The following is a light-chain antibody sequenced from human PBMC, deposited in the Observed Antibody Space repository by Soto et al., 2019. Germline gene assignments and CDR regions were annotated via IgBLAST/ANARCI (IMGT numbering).Light chain of an antibody. J-gene: IGLJ1*01. V-gene: IGLV2-11*01. Sequence: QSALTQPRSVSGSPGQSVTISCTGTSSDVGGYNYVSWYQQHPGKAPKLMIYDVSKRPSGVPDRFSGSKSGNTASLTISGLQAEDEADYYRCSYEGSYTLGVFGTGTKVTVL. CDR3: CSYEGSYTLGV. CDR1: SSDVGGYNY. CDR2: DVS.